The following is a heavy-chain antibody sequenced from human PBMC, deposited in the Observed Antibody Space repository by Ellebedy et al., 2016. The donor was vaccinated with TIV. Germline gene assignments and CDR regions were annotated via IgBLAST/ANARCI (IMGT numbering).Heavy chain of an antibody. J-gene: IGHJ4*01. CDR3: ARWGDGKRPDY. CDR1: GFTLSSYV. V-gene: IGHV3-23*01. CDR2: ISSDGADI. Sequence: GESLKISCAASGFTLSSYVMSWVRQAPGKRLERVAAISSDGADIYYADSVKGRFAISRDNSKNPLYLQMNSLRVEDTAVYYCARWGDGKRPDYWGHGTLVTVSS. D-gene: IGHD2-21*02.